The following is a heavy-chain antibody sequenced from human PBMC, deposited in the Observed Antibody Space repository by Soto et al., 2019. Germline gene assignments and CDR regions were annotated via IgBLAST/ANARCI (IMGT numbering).Heavy chain of an antibody. J-gene: IGHJ6*02. Sequence: GASVNVSCKASGGTFSSYAISWVRQAPGQGLEWMGGIIPIFGTANYAQKFQGRVTITADESTSTAYMELSSLRSEDTAVYYCARCPWDMVATIDYYYYGMDVWGQGTTVTVSS. CDR1: GGTFSSYA. V-gene: IGHV1-69*13. CDR2: IIPIFGTA. CDR3: ARCPWDMVATIDYYYYGMDV. D-gene: IGHD5-12*01.